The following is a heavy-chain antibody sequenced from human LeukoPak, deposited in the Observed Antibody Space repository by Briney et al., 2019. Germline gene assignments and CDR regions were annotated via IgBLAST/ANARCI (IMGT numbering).Heavy chain of an antibody. CDR3: ARERYSSGWYCDY. CDR2: IKQDGSEK. V-gene: IGHV3-7*01. CDR1: GFTFSSYW. J-gene: IGHJ4*02. D-gene: IGHD6-19*01. Sequence: GGSLRLSCAASGFTFSSYWMSWVRQAPGKGLEGVANIKQDGSEKYYVDSVKGRFTISRDNAKNSLYLQMNSLRAEDTAVYYCARERYSSGWYCDYWGQGTLVTASS.